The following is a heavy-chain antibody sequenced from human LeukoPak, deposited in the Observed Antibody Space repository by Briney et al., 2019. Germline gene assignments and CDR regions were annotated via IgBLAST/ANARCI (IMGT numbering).Heavy chain of an antibody. J-gene: IGHJ4*02. CDR1: GFTFSSYS. D-gene: IGHD2-2*01. V-gene: IGHV3-48*04. Sequence: GGSLRLSCAASGFTFSSYSMNWVRQAPGKGLEWVSYISSSSSTIYYADSVEGRFTISRDNAKNSLYLQMNSLRAEDTAVYYCARGGVVPAAKYYFDYWGQGTLVTVSS. CDR3: ARGGVVPAAKYYFDY. CDR2: ISSSSSTI.